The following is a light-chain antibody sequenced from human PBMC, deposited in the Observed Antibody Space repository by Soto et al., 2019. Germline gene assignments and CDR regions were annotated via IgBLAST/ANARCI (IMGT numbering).Light chain of an antibody. CDR3: QQSYSLFT. J-gene: IGKJ3*01. V-gene: IGKV1-39*01. CDR2: AAS. Sequence: DIQMTQSPSSLSASVGDRVTITCRASQSISSYLNWYQQKPGKAPKLLIYAASSLQSGVPSRFSGSGSGTDFTLTISSLQPEDFATCYCQQSYSLFTFGPGTKVDIK. CDR1: QSISSY.